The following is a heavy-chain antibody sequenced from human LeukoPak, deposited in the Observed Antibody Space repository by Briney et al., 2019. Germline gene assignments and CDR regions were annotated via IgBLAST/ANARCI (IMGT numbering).Heavy chain of an antibody. V-gene: IGHV4-59*01. J-gene: IGHJ6*03. Sequence: PSQTLSLTCTVTGDSISSYYWSWIRQPPGKGLEWIGYIYYSGSTNYNPSLKSRVTISVDTSKNQFSLKLRSVTAADTAVYYCARGGGLGAYYHYMDVWGKGTTVTISS. CDR2: IYYSGST. CDR3: ARGGGLGAYYHYMDV. CDR1: GDSISSYY. D-gene: IGHD1-26*01.